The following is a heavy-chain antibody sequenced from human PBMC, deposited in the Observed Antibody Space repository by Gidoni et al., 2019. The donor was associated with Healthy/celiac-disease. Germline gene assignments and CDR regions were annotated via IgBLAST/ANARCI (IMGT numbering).Heavy chain of an antibody. J-gene: IGHJ1*01. Sequence: QVQLQQWGAGLLKPSETLSLTCAVYGGSFSGYYWTWLRQPPGKGLEWMGEINQSGSTNYNPSLKSRVTISVDTSKNQFSLKLSSVTAAETGVYYCARSRYSSSWAEYFQHWGQGTLVTVS. CDR2: INQSGST. CDR3: ARSRYSSSWAEYFQH. D-gene: IGHD6-13*01. V-gene: IGHV4-34*01. CDR1: GGSFSGYY.